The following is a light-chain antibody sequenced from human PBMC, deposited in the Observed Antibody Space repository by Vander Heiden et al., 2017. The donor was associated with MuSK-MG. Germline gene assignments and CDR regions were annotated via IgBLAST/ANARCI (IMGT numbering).Light chain of an antibody. CDR2: GDS. Sequence: QSALTQEAAVSGTVGQKVTLSCTGNSKNIGSYAVGWYQQMSNGAPKFLLFGDSLPSGIPDRFSGSKSGTTASLTISGLQPEDEADYYCSTWDYTLSAQVFGGGTKLTVL. J-gene: IGLJ2*01. V-gene: IGLV1-36*01. CDR3: STWDYTLSAQV. CDR1: SKNIGSYA.